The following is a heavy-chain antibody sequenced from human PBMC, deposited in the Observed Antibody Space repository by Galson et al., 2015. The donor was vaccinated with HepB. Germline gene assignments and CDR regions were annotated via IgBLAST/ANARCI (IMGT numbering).Heavy chain of an antibody. V-gene: IGHV4-39*01. CDR3: ARHTDRLIPGFLECWFDP. D-gene: IGHD2-8*01. CDR2: IYYSGST. J-gene: IGHJ5*02. CDR1: GGSISSSSYY. Sequence: ETLSLTCTVSGGSISSSSYYWGWIRQPPGKGLEWIGSIYYSGSTYYNPSLKSRVTISVDTSKNQFSLKLSSVTAADTAVYYCARHTDRLIPGFLECWFDPWGQGTLVTVSS.